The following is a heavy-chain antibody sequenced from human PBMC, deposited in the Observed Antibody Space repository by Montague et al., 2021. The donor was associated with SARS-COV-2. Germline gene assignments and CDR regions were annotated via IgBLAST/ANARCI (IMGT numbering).Heavy chain of an antibody. CDR3: AKQNGDFQNWIDP. Sequence: SLRLSWAASGFTFSIWSMSWVRQAPGKGLEWVSTITDSGGSTYYADSVRGRFTISRDNSKNTLYLQMNSLRAEDTAVYYCAKQNGDFQNWIDPWGQGTLVTVSS. CDR2: ITDSGGST. CDR1: GFTFSIWS. V-gene: IGHV3-23*01. D-gene: IGHD4-17*01. J-gene: IGHJ5*02.